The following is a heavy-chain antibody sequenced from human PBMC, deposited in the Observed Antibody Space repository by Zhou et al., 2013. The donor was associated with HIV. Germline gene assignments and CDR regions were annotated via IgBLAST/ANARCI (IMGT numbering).Heavy chain of an antibody. CDR2: ISPYNGNT. CDR3: ARLGPPCSTPTCYYNFDY. J-gene: IGHJ4*02. Sequence: QVQLVQSGAEVKKPGASMKVSCKTSGYTFTSYSISWVRQAPGHGLEWMGWISPYNGNTNYAQKFQGRVTMTTDTSTRTAYMELRSLKSDDTAVYYCARLGPPCSTPTCYYNFDYWGQGTLVTVSS. CDR1: GYTFTSYS. V-gene: IGHV1-18*01. D-gene: IGHD2-2*01.